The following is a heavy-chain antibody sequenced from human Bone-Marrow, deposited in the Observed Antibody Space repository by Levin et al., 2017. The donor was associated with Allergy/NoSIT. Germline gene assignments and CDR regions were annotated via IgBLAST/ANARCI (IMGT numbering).Heavy chain of an antibody. CDR2: INKNAGRT. CDR1: GFTFSSYA. CDR3: ASELDDDALDI. V-gene: IGHV3-23*01. D-gene: IGHD1-1*01. Sequence: GESLKISCAASGFTFSSYAMSWVRQAPGKGLEWVSAINKNAGRTFYADSVKGRFTISRDNSKNTLYLQMNNLRAEDTAVYYCASELDDDALDIWGQGTMVTVSS. J-gene: IGHJ3*02.